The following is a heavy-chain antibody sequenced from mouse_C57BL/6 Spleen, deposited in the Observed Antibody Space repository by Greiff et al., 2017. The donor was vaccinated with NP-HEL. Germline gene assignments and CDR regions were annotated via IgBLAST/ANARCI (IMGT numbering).Heavy chain of an antibody. CDR2: ISSGGDYI. J-gene: IGHJ3*01. Sequence: EVKLMESGEGLVKPGGSLKLSCAASGFTFSSYAMSWVRQTPEKRLEWVAYISSGGDYIYYADTVKGRFTISRDNARNTLYLQMSSLKSEDTAMYYCTRGESYYDYDRFAYWGQGTLVTVSA. V-gene: IGHV5-9-1*02. CDR3: TRGESYYDYDRFAY. CDR1: GFTFSSYA. D-gene: IGHD2-4*01.